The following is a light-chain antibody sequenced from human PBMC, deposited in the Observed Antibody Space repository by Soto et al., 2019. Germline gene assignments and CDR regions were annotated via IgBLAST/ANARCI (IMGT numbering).Light chain of an antibody. CDR2: AAS. CDR1: QSISSY. Sequence: DIQMTQSPSSLSASVGDRVTITCRASQSISSYLNWYQQNPGKAPKLLIYAASSLQSGIPTRFSGSGSGTAFTLTISSLQPEDVATYYCQQSYSTPYTFGQRTTREIK. CDR3: QQSYSTPYT. V-gene: IGKV1-39*01. J-gene: IGKJ2*01.